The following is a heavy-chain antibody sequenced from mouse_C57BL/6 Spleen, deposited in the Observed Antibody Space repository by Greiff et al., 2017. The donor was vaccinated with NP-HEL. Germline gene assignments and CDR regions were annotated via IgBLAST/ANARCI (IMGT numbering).Heavy chain of an antibody. Sequence: EVQGVESGGGLVQPKGSLKLSCAASGFSFNTYAMNWVRQAPGKGLEWVARIRSKSNNYATYYVDSVKDRFTISRDDSESMLYLQMNNLKTEDTAMYYCVRHGDYGYWGQGTLVTVSA. CDR1: GFSFNTYA. D-gene: IGHD2-4*01. CDR2: IRSKSNNYAT. CDR3: VRHGDYGY. V-gene: IGHV10-1*01. J-gene: IGHJ3*01.